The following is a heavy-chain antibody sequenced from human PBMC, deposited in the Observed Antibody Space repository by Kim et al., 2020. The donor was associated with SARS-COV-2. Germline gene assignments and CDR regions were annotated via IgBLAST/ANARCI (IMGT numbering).Heavy chain of an antibody. CDR2: ISSSSSTI. J-gene: IGHJ3*02. CDR3: ARVKYVDTAMVDAFDI. CDR1: GFTFSSYS. D-gene: IGHD5-18*01. V-gene: IGHV3-48*02. Sequence: GGSLRLSCAASGFTFSSYSMNWVRQAPGKGLEWVSYISSSSSTIYYADSVKGRFTISRDNAKNSLYLQMNSLRDEDTAVYYCARVKYVDTAMVDAFDIWGQGTMVTVSS.